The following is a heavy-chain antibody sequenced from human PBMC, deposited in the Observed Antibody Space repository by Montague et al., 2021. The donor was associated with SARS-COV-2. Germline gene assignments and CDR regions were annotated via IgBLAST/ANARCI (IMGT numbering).Heavy chain of an antibody. CDR3: AGIQAELWQNYDYDGMDV. V-gene: IGHV2-70*01. Sequence: PALGKPTQTLTLTCTFSGFSLSTSGMCVSWIRQPPGKALEWLALIDWDDDKYYSTSLKTRLTISKDTSKNQVVLTMTNMDPVDTATYYCAGIQAELWQNYDYDGMDVWGQGTTVTVSS. CDR2: IDWDDDK. CDR1: GFSLSTSGMC. D-gene: IGHD5-18*01. J-gene: IGHJ6*02.